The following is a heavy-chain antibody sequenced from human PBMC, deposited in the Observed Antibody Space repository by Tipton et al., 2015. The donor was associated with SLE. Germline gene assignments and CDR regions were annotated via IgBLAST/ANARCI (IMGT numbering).Heavy chain of an antibody. CDR1: GGSISSDY. V-gene: IGHV4-59*01. CDR3: ARDRVTTSGGMDI. Sequence: GLVKPSETLSLTCSVSGGSISSDYWNWIRPPPGKGLEWIGHISYSGSTYSNPSLKSRLMISVDTSKNQFSLKLTSVTTADTAVYYCARDRVTTSGGMDIWGQGTTVTVSS. CDR2: ISYSGST. J-gene: IGHJ6*02. D-gene: IGHD4-17*01.